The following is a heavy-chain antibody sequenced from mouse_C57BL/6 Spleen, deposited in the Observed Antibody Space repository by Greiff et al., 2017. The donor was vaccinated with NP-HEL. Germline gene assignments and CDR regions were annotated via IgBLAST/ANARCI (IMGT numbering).Heavy chain of an antibody. CDR2: IYPGDGDT. CDR1: GYAFSSSW. V-gene: IGHV1-82*01. Sequence: QVQLKESGPELVKPGASVKISCKASGYAFSSSWMNWVKQRPGKGLEWIGRIYPGDGDTNYNGKFKGKATLTADKSSSTAYMQLSSLTSEDSAVYFCARYPAMGYWGQGTSVTVSS. J-gene: IGHJ4*01. CDR3: ARYPAMGY.